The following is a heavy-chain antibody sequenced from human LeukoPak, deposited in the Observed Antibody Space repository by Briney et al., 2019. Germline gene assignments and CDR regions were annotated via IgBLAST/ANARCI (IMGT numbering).Heavy chain of an antibody. CDR2: ISGSGGST. D-gene: IGHD2-15*01. CDR3: ARDRSGGGNAYYYYGMDV. V-gene: IGHV3-23*01. CDR1: GFTFSSYA. Sequence: GGSLRLSCAASGFTFSSYAMSWVRQAPGKGLEWVSAISGSGGSTYYADSVKGRFTISRDNSKNTLYLQMNSLSAEDTAVYYCARDRSGGGNAYYYYGMDVWGQGTTVTVSS. J-gene: IGHJ6*02.